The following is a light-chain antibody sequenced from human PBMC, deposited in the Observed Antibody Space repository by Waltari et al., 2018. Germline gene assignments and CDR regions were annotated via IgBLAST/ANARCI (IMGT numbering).Light chain of an antibody. Sequence: EIVLTQSPATLSLSPGERATLSCRASQSLTTSLAWYQQKPGQAPRLLIYDASNRATGIPARFSGSASWTDFTLTISSLEPEDFAVYYCQQRSNWPLTFGGGTKVEIK. V-gene: IGKV3-11*01. CDR2: DAS. J-gene: IGKJ4*01. CDR1: QSLTTS. CDR3: QQRSNWPLT.